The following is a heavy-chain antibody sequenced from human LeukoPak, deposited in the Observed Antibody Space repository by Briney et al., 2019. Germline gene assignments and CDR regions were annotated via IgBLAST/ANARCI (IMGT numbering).Heavy chain of an antibody. CDR2: IYHSGST. V-gene: IGHV4-30-2*01. D-gene: IGHD4-17*01. J-gene: IGHJ5*02. CDR3: ARGNDYVFPYWFDP. Sequence: SETLSLTCAVSGGSISNGGYSWSWIRQPPGKGLEWIGYIYHSGSTYYNPSLKSRVTISVDRSKNQFSLKLSSVTAADTAVYYCARGNDYVFPYWFDPWGQGTLVTVSS. CDR1: GGSISNGGYS.